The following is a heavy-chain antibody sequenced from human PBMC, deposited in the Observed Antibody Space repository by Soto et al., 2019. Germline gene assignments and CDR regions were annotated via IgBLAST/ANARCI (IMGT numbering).Heavy chain of an antibody. V-gene: IGHV3-7*04. J-gene: IGHJ4*02. CDR1: GFPFSRYW. D-gene: IGHD2-2*01. Sequence: GGSLRLSCAASGFPFSRYWMSWVRRTPGKGLEWVANIKQDGSEKYYVDSVKGRFTISKDNPSNSLSLEMNSLKAEDTGVYYCARGTPIDYWGQGTLVTVPQ. CDR3: ARGTPIDY. CDR2: IKQDGSEK.